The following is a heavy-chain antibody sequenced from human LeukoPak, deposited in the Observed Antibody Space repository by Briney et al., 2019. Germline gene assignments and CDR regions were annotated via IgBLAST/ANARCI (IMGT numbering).Heavy chain of an antibody. D-gene: IGHD1-26*01. CDR1: GDSMSSYY. CDR2: IYYSGST. V-gene: IGHV4-59*01. J-gene: IGHJ4*02. Sequence: SGTLSLTCTVSGDSMSSYYWSWIRQPPGKGLEWIGYIYYSGSTNYSPSLKSRVTISVDTSKNQFSLKLSSVTAADTAVYYCARDKWYFDYWGQGTLVTVSS. CDR3: ARDKWYFDY.